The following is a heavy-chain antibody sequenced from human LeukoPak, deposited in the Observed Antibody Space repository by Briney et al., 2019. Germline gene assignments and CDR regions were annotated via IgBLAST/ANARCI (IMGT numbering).Heavy chain of an antibody. Sequence: GGSLRLSCAASGFTFSSYAMSWVRQAPGKGLEWVSAISGSGASTYYADSVKGRFTISTDNAKNLLYLQMDSLRVEDTAIYYCARDPRTVRIWGQGTLVTVSS. V-gene: IGHV3-23*01. CDR1: GFTFSSYA. CDR2: ISGSGAST. CDR3: ARDPRTVRI. J-gene: IGHJ4*02. D-gene: IGHD1-1*01.